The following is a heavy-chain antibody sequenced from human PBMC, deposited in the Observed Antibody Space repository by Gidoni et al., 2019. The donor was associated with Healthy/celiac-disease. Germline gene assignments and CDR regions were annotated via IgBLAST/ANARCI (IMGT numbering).Heavy chain of an antibody. CDR1: GFPFSSYE. J-gene: IGHJ6*02. CDR2: ISSSGSTI. D-gene: IGHD2-21*01. CDR3: ARDLVAIPGSYGMDV. Sequence: EVQLVESGGGLVQPGGSLRLSCAASGFPFSSYEMNWVRQAPGKGLEWVSYISSSGSTIYYADSVKGRFTISRDNAKNSLYLQMNSLRAEDTAVYYCARDLVAIPGSYGMDVWGQGTTVTVSS. V-gene: IGHV3-48*03.